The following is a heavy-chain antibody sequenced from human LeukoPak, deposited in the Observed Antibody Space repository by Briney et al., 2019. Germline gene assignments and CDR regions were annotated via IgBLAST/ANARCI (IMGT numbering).Heavy chain of an antibody. CDR2: ISSSSSYM. Sequence: PGGSLRLSCAASGSTFSSYSMNWVRQAPGKGLEWVSSISSSSSYMYYADSVKGRFTISRDNAKNSLYLQMNSLRAEDTAVYYCARDRWATDHWGQGTLVTVSS. CDR3: ARDRWATDH. D-gene: IGHD5-12*01. J-gene: IGHJ5*02. V-gene: IGHV3-21*01. CDR1: GSTFSSYS.